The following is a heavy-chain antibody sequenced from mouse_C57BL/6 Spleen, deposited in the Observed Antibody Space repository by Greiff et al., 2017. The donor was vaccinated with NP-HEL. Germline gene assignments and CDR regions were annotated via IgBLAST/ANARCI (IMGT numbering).Heavy chain of an antibody. CDR1: GYTFTSYW. D-gene: IGHD1-1*01. V-gene: IGHV1-64*01. J-gene: IGHJ2*01. Sequence: QVQLQQSGAELVKPGASVKLSCKASGYTFTSYWMHWVKQRPGQGLEWIGMIHPNSGSTNYNEKFKSKATLTVDKSSSTAYMQLSSLTSEDSAVYYCARDHYYGSSGYWGQGTTLTVSS. CDR2: IHPNSGST. CDR3: ARDHYYGSSGY.